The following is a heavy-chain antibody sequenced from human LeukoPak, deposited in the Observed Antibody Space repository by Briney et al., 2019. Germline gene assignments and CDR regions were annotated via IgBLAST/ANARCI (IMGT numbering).Heavy chain of an antibody. CDR2: TNREGSST. J-gene: IGHJ4*02. CDR3: ARDRGVYSRTLED. D-gene: IGHD6-13*01. Sequence: GGSLRLSCAASGFTFSSYWMHWVRQAPGKGLVWVSRTNREGSSTTYADSVKGRFTVSRDNAKNTLYVQMNSLRVEDTAVYYCARDRGVYSRTLEDWGQGTLVTVSS. CDR1: GFTFSSYW. V-gene: IGHV3-74*01.